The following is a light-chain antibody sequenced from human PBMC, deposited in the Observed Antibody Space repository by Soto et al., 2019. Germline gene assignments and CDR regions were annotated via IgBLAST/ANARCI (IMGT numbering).Light chain of an antibody. CDR3: QQYYSYPSIN. J-gene: IGKJ5*01. CDR2: AAS. CDR1: QSISSY. Sequence: DIQMTPSPSSLSASVLDIVTITFRASQSISSYLNWYQQKPGKAPKLLIYAASSLQSGVPSRFSGSGSGTDFTLTISCLQSEDFATYYCQQYYSYPSINFGQGTRLEIK. V-gene: IGKV1-39*01.